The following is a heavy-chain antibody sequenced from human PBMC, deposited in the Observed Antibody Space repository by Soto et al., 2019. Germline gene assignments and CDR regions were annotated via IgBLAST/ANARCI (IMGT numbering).Heavy chain of an antibody. CDR1: GASINNNDYY. Sequence: PSETLSLTCTVSGASINNNDYYWSWIRQTPGKGLEWIGYVYYSGTTDYIPSLKSRLSMSIDKSQNQFTLKLNSVTAADTATYYCARMSYFYDKWYLDLWGRGPLVTVSS. D-gene: IGHD3-22*01. CDR2: VYYSGTT. V-gene: IGHV4-30-4*01. CDR3: ARMSYFYDKWYLDL. J-gene: IGHJ2*01.